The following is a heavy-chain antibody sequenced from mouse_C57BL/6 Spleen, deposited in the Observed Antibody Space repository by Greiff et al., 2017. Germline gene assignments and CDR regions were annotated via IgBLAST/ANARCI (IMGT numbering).Heavy chain of an antibody. J-gene: IGHJ4*01. CDR2: ISSGSSTI. CDR1: GFTFSDYG. Sequence: EVKVVESGGGLVKPGGSLKLSCAASGFTFSDYGMHWVRQAPEKGLEWVAYISSGSSTIYYADTVKGRFTISRDNAKNTLFLQMTSLRSEDTAMYYCAKLGPYYYAMDYWGQGTSVTVSS. V-gene: IGHV5-17*01. CDR3: AKLGPYYYAMDY. D-gene: IGHD4-1*01.